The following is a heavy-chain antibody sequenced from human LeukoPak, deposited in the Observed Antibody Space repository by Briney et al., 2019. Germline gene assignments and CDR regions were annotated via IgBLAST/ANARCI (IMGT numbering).Heavy chain of an antibody. V-gene: IGHV3-48*03. Sequence: GGSLRLSCAASGFTFSSYEMNWVRQAPGKGLEWVSYISSSGSTIYYADSVKGRFTISRDNAKNSLYLQMNSLRAEDTAVYYCAREQGDDGDYLNWFDPWGQGTLVTVSS. CDR3: AREQGDDGDYLNWFDP. J-gene: IGHJ5*02. CDR1: GFTFSSYE. CDR2: ISSSGSTI. D-gene: IGHD4-17*01.